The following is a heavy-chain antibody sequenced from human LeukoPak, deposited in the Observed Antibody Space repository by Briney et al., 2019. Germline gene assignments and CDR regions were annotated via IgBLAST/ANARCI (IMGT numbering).Heavy chain of an antibody. CDR3: ARESPRLVGATGGLQH. V-gene: IGHV3-30-3*01. J-gene: IGHJ1*01. CDR2: ISYDGSNK. CDR1: GFTFSSYA. Sequence: GGFLRLSCAASGFTFSSYAMHWVRQAPGKGLEWVAVISYDGSNKYYADSVKGRFTISRDNSKNTLYLQMNSLRAEDTAVYYCARESPRLVGATGGLQHWGQGTLVTVSS. D-gene: IGHD1-26*01.